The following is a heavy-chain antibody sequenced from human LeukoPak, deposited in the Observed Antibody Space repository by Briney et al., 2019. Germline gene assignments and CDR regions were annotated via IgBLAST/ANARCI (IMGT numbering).Heavy chain of an antibody. CDR2: IIPIFGTA. CDR3: ASSYSSGWYYFSYYYGMDV. D-gene: IGHD6-19*01. J-gene: IGHJ6*02. Sequence: SVKVSCKASGGTFSSYAISWVRQAPGQGLEWMGGIIPIFGTANYAQKFQGRVTTTADESTSTAYMELSSLRSEDTAVYYCASSYSSGWYYFSYYYGMDVWGQGTTVTVSS. V-gene: IGHV1-69*01. CDR1: GGTFSSYA.